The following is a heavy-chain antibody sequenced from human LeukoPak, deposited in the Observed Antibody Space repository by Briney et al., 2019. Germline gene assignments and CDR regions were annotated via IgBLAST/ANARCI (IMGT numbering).Heavy chain of an antibody. J-gene: IGHJ4*02. CDR1: GFTFSSYG. CDR2: IWYDGSNK. V-gene: IGHV3-33*01. Sequence: GSLRLSCAASGFTFSSYGMHWVRQAPGKGLEWVAVIWYDGSNKYYADSVRGRFTISRDNSKNSLYLQMNSLRAEDTAVYYCARDYDGEYTANFDYWGQGTLVTVSS. D-gene: IGHD5-18*01. CDR3: ARDYDGEYTANFDY.